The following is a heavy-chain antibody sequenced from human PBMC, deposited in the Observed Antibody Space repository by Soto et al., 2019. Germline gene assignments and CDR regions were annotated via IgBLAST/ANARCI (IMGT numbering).Heavy chain of an antibody. Sequence: QVQLVESGGGVVQPGRSLRVSCAASGFTFSTYVMHWVRQAPGKGLEWVAGISHDGSSTYYADSVKGRLTISRDNSKNTLYLQMNSLRPEDTAVCYCATEDESSGRAGTFHHWGQGTLVTVSS. J-gene: IGHJ1*01. CDR2: ISHDGSST. V-gene: IGHV3-30-3*01. D-gene: IGHD3-22*01. CDR3: ATEDESSGRAGTFHH. CDR1: GFTFSTYV.